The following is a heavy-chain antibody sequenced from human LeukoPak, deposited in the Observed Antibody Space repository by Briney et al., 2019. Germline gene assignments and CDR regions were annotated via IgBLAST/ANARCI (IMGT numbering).Heavy chain of an antibody. CDR3: ARVGPGSGRILGLFDP. V-gene: IGHV3-66*01. CDR1: GFTVSSNY. Sequence: GGSLRLSCAASGFTVSSNYMSWVRQAPGKGLEWVSVIYSGGSTYYADSVKGRFTISRDNSKNTLYLQMNSLRAEDTAVYYCARVGPGSGRILGLFDPWGQGTLVTVSS. CDR2: IYSGGST. J-gene: IGHJ5*02. D-gene: IGHD3-10*01.